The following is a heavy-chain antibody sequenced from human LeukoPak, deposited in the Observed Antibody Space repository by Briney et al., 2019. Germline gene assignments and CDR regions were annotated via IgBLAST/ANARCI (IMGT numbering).Heavy chain of an antibody. CDR1: GFTLSDYY. J-gene: IGHJ4*02. Sequence: PGGSLRLSCAASGFTLSDYYMSWIRQTPGGGVEWVSYMSSSGDTIYYADSVKGRFTISRDNAKNSLYLQMNSLRAEDTAVYYCARRRDNVDYWGQGTLVTVSS. CDR3: ARRRDNVDY. D-gene: IGHD5-24*01. V-gene: IGHV3-11*01. CDR2: MSSSGDTI.